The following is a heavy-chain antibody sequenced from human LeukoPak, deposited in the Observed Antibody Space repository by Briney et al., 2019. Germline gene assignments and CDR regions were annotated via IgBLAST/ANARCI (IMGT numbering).Heavy chain of an antibody. D-gene: IGHD3-10*01. CDR1: GFTFSSYE. V-gene: IGHV3-48*03. CDR3: ARGRITMVRGSLFDP. CDR2: ISSSGSTI. Sequence: GGSVRLSCAASGFTFSSYEMNWVRQAPGKGLEWVSYISSSGSTIYYADSVKGRFTISRDNAKNSLYLQMNSLRAEDTAVYYCARGRITMVRGSLFDPWGQGTLVTVSS. J-gene: IGHJ5*02.